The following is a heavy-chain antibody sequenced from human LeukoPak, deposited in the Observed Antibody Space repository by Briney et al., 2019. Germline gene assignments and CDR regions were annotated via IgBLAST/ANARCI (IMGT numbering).Heavy chain of an antibody. J-gene: IGHJ5*02. Sequence: SETLSLTCTVSGGSISSYYWSWIRQPAGKGLDWIGRIYTSGSTNYNPSLKSRVTMSVDTSKNQFSLKLSSVTAAATAVYYCARDRYSSGWYFWFDPWGQGTLVTVSS. CDR3: ARDRYSSGWYFWFDP. D-gene: IGHD6-19*01. V-gene: IGHV4-4*07. CDR1: GGSISSYY. CDR2: IYTSGST.